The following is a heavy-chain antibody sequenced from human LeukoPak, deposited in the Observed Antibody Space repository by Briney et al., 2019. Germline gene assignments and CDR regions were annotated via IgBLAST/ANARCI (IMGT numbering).Heavy chain of an antibody. Sequence: SETLSLTCTVSGGSISGYYWSWIRQPPGKGLEWIGYIYYSGSTNYNPSLKGRVPISVDTSKNQFSLKLSSVTAADTAVYYCARGCSAGTPHNWFDPWGQGTLVTVSS. CDR3: ARGCSAGTPHNWFDP. V-gene: IGHV4-59*01. J-gene: IGHJ5*02. CDR1: GGSISGYY. D-gene: IGHD6-13*01. CDR2: IYYSGST.